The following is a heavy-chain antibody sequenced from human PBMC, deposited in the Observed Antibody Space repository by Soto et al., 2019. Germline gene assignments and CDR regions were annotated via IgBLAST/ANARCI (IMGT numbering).Heavy chain of an antibody. CDR3: AGDDSSWYAREDEGYYYGMDV. CDR2: IIPILGIA. D-gene: IGHD6-13*01. V-gene: IGHV1-69*08. J-gene: IGHJ6*02. Sequence: QVQLVQSGAEVKKPGSSVKVSCKASGGTFSSYTISWVRQAPGQGLEWMGRIIPILGIANYAQKFQGRVTITADKSTSTAYMELSSLRSEDTAVYYCAGDDSSWYAREDEGYYYGMDVWGQGTTVTVSS. CDR1: GGTFSSYT.